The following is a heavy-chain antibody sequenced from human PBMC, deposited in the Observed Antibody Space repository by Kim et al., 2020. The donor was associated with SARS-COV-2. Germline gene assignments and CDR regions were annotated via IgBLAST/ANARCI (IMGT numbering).Heavy chain of an antibody. Sequence: VKGRFSISRDHAKNLLYPQMNSLGAEDTAVYYCARDKDCPHGVWYPWFDPWGQGTLVTVSS. J-gene: IGHJ5*02. CDR3: ARDKDCPHGVWYPWFDP. D-gene: IGHD2-8*01. V-gene: IGHV3-21*01.